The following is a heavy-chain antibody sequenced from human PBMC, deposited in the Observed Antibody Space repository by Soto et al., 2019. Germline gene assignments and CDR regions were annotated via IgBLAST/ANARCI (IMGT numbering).Heavy chain of an antibody. Sequence: QVQLVQSGAEVKKPGASVKVSCKASGYTFTNYVITWVRQAPGQGLEWMGWIGAYNGNTNYPQSIQGRVTMSADTSTNTAYLELRSLRSDDTAVYYCARGVTGGLNDYWGHGTLVTVSS. CDR2: IGAYNGNT. CDR3: ARGVTGGLNDY. J-gene: IGHJ4*01. CDR1: GYTFTNYV. D-gene: IGHD3-16*01. V-gene: IGHV1-18*01.